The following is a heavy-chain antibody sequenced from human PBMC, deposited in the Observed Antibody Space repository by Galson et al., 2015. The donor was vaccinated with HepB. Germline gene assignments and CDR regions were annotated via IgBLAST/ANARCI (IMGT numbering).Heavy chain of an antibody. CDR2: ISGSGDNT. Sequence: SLRLSCAASGFTFSDYAMGWVRQAPGKGLEWVPGISGSGDNTYYADAVKGRFTSSRDNSRSTLYLQMNNLRAEDTAVYYCAKGYGGSVYHYFDYWGQGTLVTVSS. CDR1: GFTFSDYA. J-gene: IGHJ4*02. V-gene: IGHV3-23*01. D-gene: IGHD3-22*01. CDR3: AKGYGGSVYHYFDY.